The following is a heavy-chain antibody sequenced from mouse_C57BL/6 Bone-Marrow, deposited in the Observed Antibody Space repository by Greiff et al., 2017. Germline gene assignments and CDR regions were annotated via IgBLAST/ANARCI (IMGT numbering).Heavy chain of an antibody. CDR2: IYIGNGYT. J-gene: IGHJ1*03. Sequence: VQLQQSGAELVRPGSSVKMSCKTSGYTFTSYGINWVKQRPGQGLEWIGYIYIGNGYTEYNEKFKGKATLTSDTSSSTSYMQLSSLTSEDSAVYYCANHYYGSSYWYFGVWGTGTTVTVSS. D-gene: IGHD1-1*01. CDR1: GYTFTSYG. CDR3: ANHYYGSSYWYFGV. V-gene: IGHV1-58*01.